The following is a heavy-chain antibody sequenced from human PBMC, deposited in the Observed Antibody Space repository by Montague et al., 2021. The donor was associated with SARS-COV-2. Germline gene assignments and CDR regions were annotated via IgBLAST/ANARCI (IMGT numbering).Heavy chain of an antibody. Sequence: SETLSLTCAVYGGSFSDYFWTWIRRPPGKGLEWIGEINHRGTSNYNPSLKSRVSISVDTSKNQFSLYLGSVTAADTAVYYCARGRQHFNMIVVVMTGGEYYFDXWGQGTLVTVSS. CDR2: INHRGTS. CDR1: GGSFSDYF. J-gene: IGHJ4*02. CDR3: ARGRQHFNMIVVVMTGGEYYFDX. V-gene: IGHV4-34*01. D-gene: IGHD3-22*01.